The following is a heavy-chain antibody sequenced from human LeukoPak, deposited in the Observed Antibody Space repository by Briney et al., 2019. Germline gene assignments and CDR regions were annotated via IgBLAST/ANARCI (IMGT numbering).Heavy chain of an antibody. J-gene: IGHJ4*02. CDR2: IYQSGST. V-gene: IGHV4-38-2*01. CDR3: VRQDYLDSSGYQYYFDY. CDR1: GYSISSGYY. D-gene: IGHD3-22*01. Sequence: SETLSLTCAVSGYSISSGYYWGWIRQSPGKGLEWIGSIYQSGSTFYNPSLKSRVTISVDTSKNQLSLKLTSLTAADTAVYYCVRQDYLDSSGYQYYFDYWGQGTLVTVSS.